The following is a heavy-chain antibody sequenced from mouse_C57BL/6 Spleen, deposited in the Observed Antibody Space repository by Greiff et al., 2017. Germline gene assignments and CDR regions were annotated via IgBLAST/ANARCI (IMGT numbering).Heavy chain of an antibody. CDR3: ARFDYDAMDY. J-gene: IGHJ4*01. CDR2: IYPGDGDT. Sequence: LQLQQSGAELVKPGASVKISCKASGYAFSSYWMNWVKQRPGKGLEWIGQIYPGDGDTNYNGKFKGKTTLTADKSSSTAYMQLSSLTSEDSAVYFCARFDYDAMDYWGQGTSVTVSS. CDR1: GYAFSSYW. V-gene: IGHV1-80*01.